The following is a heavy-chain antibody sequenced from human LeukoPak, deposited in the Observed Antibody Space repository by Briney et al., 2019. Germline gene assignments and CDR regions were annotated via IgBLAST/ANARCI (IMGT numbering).Heavy chain of an antibody. CDR3: ARSDSSSWYSLHDY. CDR1: GFTFSSYS. J-gene: IGHJ4*02. CDR2: ISSSSTSI. V-gene: IGHV3-48*04. D-gene: IGHD6-13*01. Sequence: TGGSLRLSCAASGFTFSSYSMNWVRQAPGKGLEWVSYISSSSTSIYYADSVKGRFTISRDNAKNSLYLQMNSLRAEDTAVYYCARSDSSSWYSLHDYWGQGTLVTVSS.